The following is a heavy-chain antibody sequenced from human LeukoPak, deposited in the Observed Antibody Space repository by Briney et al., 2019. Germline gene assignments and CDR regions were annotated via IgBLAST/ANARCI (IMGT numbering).Heavy chain of an antibody. CDR2: IISSGSTI. Sequence: GGSLRLSCAASGFTFSTYTMHWVRQAPGKGLEWISSIISSGSTIYYADSVKGRFTISRDNAKNSLYLQMNSLRDEDTAVYYCARRLDYFDSWGQGILVTVSS. CDR1: GFTFSTYT. CDR3: ARRLDYFDS. D-gene: IGHD6-19*01. J-gene: IGHJ4*02. V-gene: IGHV3-48*02.